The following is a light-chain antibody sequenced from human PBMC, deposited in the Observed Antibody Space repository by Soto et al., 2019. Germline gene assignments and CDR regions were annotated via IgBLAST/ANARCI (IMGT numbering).Light chain of an antibody. J-gene: IGKJ5*01. Sequence: DIQMTQSPSSLSASVGDRVTITCQASQDISNYLNRYQQKPGKAPKLLIYDASNLETGVPSRFSGSGSGTDFTFTITSLQPEDIATYYCQQYKHLITFGQGTRLEIK. V-gene: IGKV1-33*01. CDR3: QQYKHLIT. CDR2: DAS. CDR1: QDISNY.